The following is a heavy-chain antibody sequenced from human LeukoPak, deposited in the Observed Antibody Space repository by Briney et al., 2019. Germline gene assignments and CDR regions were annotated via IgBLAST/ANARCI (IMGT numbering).Heavy chain of an antibody. CDR3: ARNAADCTTSACYDS. CDR1: GFTFSSYA. V-gene: IGHV3-23*01. CDR2: ISGSGGST. D-gene: IGHD2-8*01. Sequence: PGGSLRLSCAASGFTFSSYAMSWVRQAPGKGLEWVSAISGSGGSTYYADSVKGRFTISRDNSKNTLYLQMNSLRAEDTAVYYCARNAADCTTSACYDSWGQGALVTVSS. J-gene: IGHJ4*02.